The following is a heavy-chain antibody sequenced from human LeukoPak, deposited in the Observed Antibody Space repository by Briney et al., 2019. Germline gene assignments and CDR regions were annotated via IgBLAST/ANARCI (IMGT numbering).Heavy chain of an antibody. CDR3: AREQGYYFDY. Sequence: PSETLSLTCSVSGGSVSNYYWSWIRQPPGKGLEWIGYVYYTGSTNYNPSLKSRVTISVDTSKNQFSLKLSSVTAADTAVYYCAREQGYYFDYWGQGTLVTVSS. CDR2: VYYTGST. CDR1: GGSVSNYY. J-gene: IGHJ4*02. V-gene: IGHV4-59*02.